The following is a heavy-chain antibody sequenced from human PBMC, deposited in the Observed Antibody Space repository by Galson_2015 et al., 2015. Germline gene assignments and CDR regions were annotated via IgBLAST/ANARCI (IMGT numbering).Heavy chain of an antibody. D-gene: IGHD3-10*01. J-gene: IGHJ6*03. V-gene: IGHV3-11*03. CDR3: ARPQSASGRRGPMDV. Sequence: SLRLSCAASGFTFSDYYMTWIRQAPGKGLEWVSFISSSTTYTNYADGVKGRFFISRDNAKNSLFLQMHGLNAEDTAVYYCARPQSASGRRGPMDVWGKGTTVIVSS. CDR2: ISSSTTYT. CDR1: GFTFSDYY.